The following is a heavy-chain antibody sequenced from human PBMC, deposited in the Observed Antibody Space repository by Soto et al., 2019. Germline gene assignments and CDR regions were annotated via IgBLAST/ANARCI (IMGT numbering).Heavy chain of an antibody. CDR1: GFIVSSNQ. CDR2: IYSGHTT. D-gene: IGHD4-17*01. V-gene: IGHV3-66*02. Sequence: GGSLRLSCVASGFIVSSNQMSWVRQAPGKGLEWVSVIYSGHTTYYADSVEGRFTISRDNSKNTLYLQMNSLRPEDTTVYYCARDRLPRPRGMDVWGQGTTVTVSS. J-gene: IGHJ6*02. CDR3: ARDRLPRPRGMDV.